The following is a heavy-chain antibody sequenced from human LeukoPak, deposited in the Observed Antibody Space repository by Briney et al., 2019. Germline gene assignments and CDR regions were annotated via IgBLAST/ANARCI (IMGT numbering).Heavy chain of an antibody. CDR1: GFTFSSSW. V-gene: IGHV3-7*01. CDR2: IKEDGREK. J-gene: IGHJ4*02. D-gene: IGHD3-10*01. CDR3: ARGGRPDY. Sequence: PGGSLRLSCATSGFTFSSSWMSWVGQAPGRGLECVANIKEDGREKYYVDSVKGRFTISRDNAKNSLYLQMSSLRAEDTAVYYCARGGRPDYWGQGTLVTVSS.